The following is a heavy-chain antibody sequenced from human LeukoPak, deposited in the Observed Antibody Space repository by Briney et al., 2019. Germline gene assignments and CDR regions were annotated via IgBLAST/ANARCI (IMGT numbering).Heavy chain of an antibody. CDR1: GSSITTDYY. D-gene: IGHD5-18*01. CDR2: ISHSGNT. J-gene: IGHJ4*02. CDR3: ARREYSYGYGFDY. V-gene: IGHV4-38-2*01. Sequence: PSETLYLTCAVSGSSITTDYYWAWIRQPPGQGLEWIGSISHSGNTRYNPSLKSRVTISVDTSKNQFSLKLASVTAADTAVYYCARREYSYGYGFDYGGQGTLVTVSS.